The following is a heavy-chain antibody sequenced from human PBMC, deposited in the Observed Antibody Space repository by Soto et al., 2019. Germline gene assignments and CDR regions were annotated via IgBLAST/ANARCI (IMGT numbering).Heavy chain of an antibody. CDR1: GDTFSSYT. V-gene: IGHV1-69*02. CDR2: IIPILDIA. CDR3: AAGGHGAFDI. J-gene: IGHJ3*02. Sequence: QVQLVQSGAEVKKPGSSVKVSCKASGDTFSSYTISWVRQAPGQGLEWMGRIIPILDIANYAQKFKGRVTITADKSTSTAYMELSSLRSEDTAVYYCAAGGHGAFDIWGQGTMVTVSS. D-gene: IGHD1-26*01.